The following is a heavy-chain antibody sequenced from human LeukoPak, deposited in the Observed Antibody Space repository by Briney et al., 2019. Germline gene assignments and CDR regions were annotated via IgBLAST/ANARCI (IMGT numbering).Heavy chain of an antibody. CDR1: GGSISSGGYY. D-gene: IGHD5-18*01. CDR3: ARSKIQLWLPVNYYYGMDV. J-gene: IGHJ6*02. V-gene: IGHV4-61*08. Sequence: SETLSLTCTVSGGSISSGGYYWSWIRQHPGKGLEWIGYIYYSGSTNYNPSLKSRVTISVDTSKNQFSLKLSSVTAADTAVYYCARSKIQLWLPVNYYYGMDVWGQGTTVTVSS. CDR2: IYYSGST.